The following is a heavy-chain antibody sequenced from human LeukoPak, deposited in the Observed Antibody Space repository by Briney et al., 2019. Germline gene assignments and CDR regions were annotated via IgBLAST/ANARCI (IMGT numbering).Heavy chain of an antibody. CDR1: GRSFSASY. J-gene: IGHJ4*02. Sequence: PWETLSLTCSVYGRSFSASYGRWIRHPRGKGREWVGEIIDSGSTNYNPSLKSRVTMSVDTSRDQFSLKLNSVTAADTAVYYCARGQSPSSWHTPFGYWGQGTLVTVSS. CDR2: IIDSGST. D-gene: IGHD6-13*01. V-gene: IGHV4-34*01. CDR3: ARGQSPSSWHTPFGY.